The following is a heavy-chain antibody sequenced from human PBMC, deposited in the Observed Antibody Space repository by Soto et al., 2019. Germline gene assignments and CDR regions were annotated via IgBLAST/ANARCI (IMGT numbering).Heavy chain of an antibody. CDR2: IYYSGST. V-gene: IGHV4-39*01. Sequence: SETLSLTCTVSGGSISSSSYYWGWIRQPPGKGLEWIGSIYYSGSTYYNPSLKSRVTISVDTSKNQFSLKLSSVTAADTAVYYCARQGAARHVFDYYYYGMDVWGQGTTVTVSS. CDR3: ARQGAARHVFDYYYYGMDV. J-gene: IGHJ6*02. CDR1: GGSISSSSYY. D-gene: IGHD6-6*01.